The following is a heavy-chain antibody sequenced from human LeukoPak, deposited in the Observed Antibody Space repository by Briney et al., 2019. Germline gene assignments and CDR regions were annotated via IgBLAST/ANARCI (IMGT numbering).Heavy chain of an antibody. CDR3: ARTNYDSSGYYPLYYFDY. CDR2: TYYSGST. CDR1: GGSISSYY. J-gene: IGHJ4*02. V-gene: IGHV4-59*08. Sequence: PSETLSLTCTVSGGSISSYYWSWIRQPPGKGLEWIGYTYYSGSTNYNPSLKSRVTISVDTSKNQFSLKLSSVTAADTAVYYCARTNYDSSGYYPLYYFDYWGQGTLVTVSS. D-gene: IGHD3-22*01.